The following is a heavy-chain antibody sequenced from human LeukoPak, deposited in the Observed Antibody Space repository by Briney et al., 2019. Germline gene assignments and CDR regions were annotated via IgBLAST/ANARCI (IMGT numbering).Heavy chain of an antibody. CDR1: GFTFSNYA. V-gene: IGHV3-23*01. D-gene: IGHD1-14*01. CDR2: ISGSGGST. J-gene: IGHJ6*03. CDR3: ARDRGNQRGYYYYYMDV. Sequence: GGSLRLSCAASGFTFSNYAMSWVRQAPGKGLEWVSAISGSGGSTYSADSVKGRFTISRDNSKNTVYLEMNSLRAEDTAVYYCARDRGNQRGYYYYYMDVWGKGTTVTVSS.